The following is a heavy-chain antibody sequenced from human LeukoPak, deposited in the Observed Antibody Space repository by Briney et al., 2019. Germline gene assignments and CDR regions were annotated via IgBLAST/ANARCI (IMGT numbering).Heavy chain of an antibody. Sequence: SETLSLTCTVSGGSISSGGYYWSWLRQHPGKGLEWIGYIYYSGSTYYNPSLKSRVTISVDTSKNQFSLKLSSVTAADTAVYYCARDRVVVATDSYYYYGMDVWGQGTTVTVSS. CDR2: IYYSGST. V-gene: IGHV4-31*03. CDR1: GGSISSGGYY. J-gene: IGHJ6*02. D-gene: IGHD2-15*01. CDR3: ARDRVVVATDSYYYYGMDV.